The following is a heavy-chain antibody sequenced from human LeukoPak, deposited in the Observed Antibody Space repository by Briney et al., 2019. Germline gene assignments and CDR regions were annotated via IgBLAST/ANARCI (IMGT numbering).Heavy chain of an antibody. CDR3: ARGAYTYYDILTGYPADY. V-gene: IGHV3-30*03. CDR1: GFTFSRHG. D-gene: IGHD3-9*01. CDR2: ISNDGSRK. J-gene: IGHJ4*02. Sequence: GGSLRLSCAPSGFTFSRHGMHWVRQAPGKGLEWVAIISNDGSRKYYAHSVEGRFTISRDNSKNTLYLQMDSLRAEDTAVYYCARGAYTYYDILTGYPADYWGQGTLVTVSS.